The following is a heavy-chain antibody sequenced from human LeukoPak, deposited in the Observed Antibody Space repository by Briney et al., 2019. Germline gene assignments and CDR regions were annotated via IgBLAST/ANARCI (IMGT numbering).Heavy chain of an antibody. V-gene: IGHV1-2*06. CDR3: ARGSITGTLL. Sequence: GASVKVSFLASGYIFTDYHMHWLRQAPGQELGWMGRSNPNSGGTNYAQKLQGRVTMTRHTSISTAYVELSRLRSDDTAVYYCARGSITGTLLWGQGTLVTVSS. CDR1: GYIFTDYH. CDR2: SNPNSGGT. D-gene: IGHD1-7*01. J-gene: IGHJ4*02.